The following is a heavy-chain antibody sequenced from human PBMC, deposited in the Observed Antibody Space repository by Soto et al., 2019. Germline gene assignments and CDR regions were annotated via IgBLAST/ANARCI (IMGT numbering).Heavy chain of an antibody. Sequence: SVKVSFKASGGTFSSYAISWVRQAPGQWLELMGGIIPIFGTANYAQNFQGRVTITAXXXXXXAXMXLXXXXSEDTAVYYCARGSTLGFDYWGQGTLVTVSS. J-gene: IGHJ4*02. V-gene: IGHV1-69*13. CDR3: ARGSTLGFDY. CDR2: IIPIFGTA. CDR1: GGTFSSYA. D-gene: IGHD3-16*01.